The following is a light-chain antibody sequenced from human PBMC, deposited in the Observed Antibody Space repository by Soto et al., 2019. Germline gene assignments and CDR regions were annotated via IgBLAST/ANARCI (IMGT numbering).Light chain of an antibody. Sequence: QSVLTQPPSASGTPGQRVTISCSGSSSNIGSNTVNWYQQLPGTAPKLLIYSNNQRPSGVPDRFSGSKSGTSVSLAIRGLQSEDEADYYCAAWDDSLNGVVFGGGTKLTVL. CDR3: AAWDDSLNGVV. J-gene: IGLJ2*01. CDR1: SSNIGSNT. CDR2: SNN. V-gene: IGLV1-44*01.